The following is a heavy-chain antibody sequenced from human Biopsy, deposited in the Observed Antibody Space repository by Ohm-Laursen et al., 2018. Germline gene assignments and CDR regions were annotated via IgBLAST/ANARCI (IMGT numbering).Heavy chain of an antibody. D-gene: IGHD2-15*01. V-gene: IGHV1-69*06. CDR3: AKAGQTSGEYVVPRHFDS. CDR2: IVPLFEAT. CDR1: GYNFDIYP. J-gene: IGHJ4*02. Sequence: SVKVSCNASGYNFDIYPLFWVRQAPGQGFEWMGGIVPLFEATDSAQKFQGRVTITADRSTTTAYIELSGLTSEDTAIYYCAKAGQTSGEYVVPRHFDSWGQGTRVTVSS.